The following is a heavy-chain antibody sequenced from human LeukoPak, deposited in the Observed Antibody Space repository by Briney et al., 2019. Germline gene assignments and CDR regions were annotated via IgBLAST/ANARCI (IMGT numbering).Heavy chain of an antibody. D-gene: IGHD1-26*01. CDR1: GYTLTELS. J-gene: IGHJ3*02. CDR2: FDPEDGET. Sequence: ASVKVSCKVSGYTLTELSMHWVRQAPGKGLEWMARFDPEDGETSYAQKFRGRVTMTGDTSTDTAYMKLSSLRAEDTAVYYCATEGIVGVTGSFDIWGQGTMVTVSS. CDR3: ATEGIVGVTGSFDI. V-gene: IGHV1-24*01.